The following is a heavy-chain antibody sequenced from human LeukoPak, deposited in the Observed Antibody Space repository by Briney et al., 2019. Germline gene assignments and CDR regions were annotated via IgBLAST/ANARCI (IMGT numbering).Heavy chain of an antibody. CDR1: GFTFSSYS. CDR3: ARKRGYSGLPFDY. CDR2: ISSSSSTI. D-gene: IGHD5-12*01. Sequence: PGGSLRLSCAASGFTFSSYSMNWVRQAPGKGLEWVSYISSSSSTIYYADSVKGRFTISRDNAKNSLYLQMNSLRAEDTAVYYCARKRGYSGLPFDYWGQGTLVTVSS. J-gene: IGHJ4*02. V-gene: IGHV3-48*01.